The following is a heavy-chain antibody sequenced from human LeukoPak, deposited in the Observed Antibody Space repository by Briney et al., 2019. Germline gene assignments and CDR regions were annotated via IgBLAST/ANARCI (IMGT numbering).Heavy chain of an antibody. J-gene: IGHJ6*03. D-gene: IGHD3-22*01. Sequence: PGGSLRLSCAASGFTFSSYAMTWVRQAPGKGLEWVSTISGSGAYTYYADSVKGRFTISRDNSKNTLYLQINSLRAEDTAVYYCARTARASYYDSSGSPNYYYYMDVWGKGTTVTVSS. CDR1: GFTFSSYA. V-gene: IGHV3-23*01. CDR2: ISGSGAYT. CDR3: ARTARASYYDSSGSPNYYYYMDV.